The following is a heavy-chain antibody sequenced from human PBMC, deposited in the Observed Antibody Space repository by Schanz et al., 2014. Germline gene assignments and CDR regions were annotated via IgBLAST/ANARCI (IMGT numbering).Heavy chain of an antibody. CDR1: GFTFTSYG. CDR2: ISGYNGQT. J-gene: IGHJ4*02. CDR3: ARDRDQWDGNFCDF. V-gene: IGHV1-18*04. D-gene: IGHD1-26*01. Sequence: QVQLVQSGSEVKKPGASVKVSCKASGFTFTSYGFSWVRQAPGQGLEWMGWISGYNGQTNIAQKLQGRVTMSTDTSTSTVYMELRSLRSDDTAVYYCARDRDQWDGNFCDFWGQGTLVTVSS.